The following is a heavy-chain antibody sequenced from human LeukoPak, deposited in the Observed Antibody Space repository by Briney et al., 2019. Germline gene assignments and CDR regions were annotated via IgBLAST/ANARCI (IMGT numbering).Heavy chain of an antibody. CDR1: GFTFSSYA. D-gene: IGHD3-22*01. V-gene: IGHV3-30-3*01. CDR3: ARVKDDSSGYYYLAY. Sequence: GGSLRLSCAASGFTFSSYAMHWVRQAPGKGLEWVAVISYDGSNKYYADSVKGRFTISRDNSKNTLYLQMNSLRAEDTAVYYCARVKDDSSGYYYLAYWGQGTLVTVSS. J-gene: IGHJ4*02. CDR2: ISYDGSNK.